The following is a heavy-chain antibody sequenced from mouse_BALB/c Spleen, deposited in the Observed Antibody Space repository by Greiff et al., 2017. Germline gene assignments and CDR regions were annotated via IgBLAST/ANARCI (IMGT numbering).Heavy chain of an antibody. J-gene: IGHJ4*01. Sequence: LKQPGSELVRPGASVKLSCKASGYTFTSYWMHWVKQRPGQGLEWIGNIYPGSGSTNYDEKFKSKSTLTVDTSSSTAYMHLSSLTSEDPAVYYCTRWLLDAMDDWGQGTSVTVSS. V-gene: IGHV1S22*01. CDR2: IYPGSGST. CDR1: GYTFTSYW. CDR3: TRWLLDAMDD. D-gene: IGHD2-3*01.